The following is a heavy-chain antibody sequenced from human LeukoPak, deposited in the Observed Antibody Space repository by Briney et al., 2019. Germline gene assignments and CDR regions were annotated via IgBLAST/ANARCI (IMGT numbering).Heavy chain of an antibody. V-gene: IGHV4-61*02. CDR1: GGSISSGSYY. J-gene: IGHJ5*02. CDR2: IYTSGST. CDR3: ARESDGYNWENWFDP. D-gene: IGHD5-24*01. Sequence: PSETLSLTCTVSGGSISSGSYYWSWIRQPAGKGLEWIGRIYTSGSTNYNPSLKSRVTISVDTSKNQFSLKLSSVTAADTAVYYCARESDGYNWENWFDPWGQGALVTVSS.